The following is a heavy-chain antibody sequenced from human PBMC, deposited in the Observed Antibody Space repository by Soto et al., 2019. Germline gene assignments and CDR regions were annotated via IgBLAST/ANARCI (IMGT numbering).Heavy chain of an antibody. CDR3: AGGPAMITMVRGVLFD. D-gene: IGHD3-10*01. CDR1: GFTFSDYY. J-gene: IGHJ4*02. CDR2: ISSSGSTI. Sequence: GGSLRLSCAASGFTFSDYYMSWIRQAPGKGLEWVSYISSSGSTIYYADSVKGRFTISRDNAKNSLYLQMNSLRAEDTAVYYCAGGPAMITMVRGVLFDWGQGTLVTVSS. V-gene: IGHV3-11*01.